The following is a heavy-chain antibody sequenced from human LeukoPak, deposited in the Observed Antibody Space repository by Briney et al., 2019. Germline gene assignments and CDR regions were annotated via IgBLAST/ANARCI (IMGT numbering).Heavy chain of an antibody. Sequence: GGSLRLSCAASGFTFDDYTMHWVRQAPGKGLEWVSLITRDGGSAFYADSVRGRFTISRDNSRNSLFLQMNSLRTEDTALYYCATERQKYFDYWGQGTLVSVSS. CDR1: GFTFDDYT. V-gene: IGHV3-43*01. J-gene: IGHJ4*02. CDR2: ITRDGGSA. CDR3: ATERQKYFDY.